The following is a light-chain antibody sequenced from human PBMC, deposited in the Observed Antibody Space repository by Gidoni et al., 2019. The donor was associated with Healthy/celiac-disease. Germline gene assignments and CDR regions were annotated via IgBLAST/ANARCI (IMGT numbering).Light chain of an antibody. CDR2: EVS. CDR3: CSYAGSSTVV. V-gene: IGLV2-23*02. CDR1: SSDVGSYNL. J-gene: IGLJ2*01. Sequence: QSALTQPASVSGSPGQSITISCTGTSSDVGSYNLVSWYQQHPGKAPKPMIYEVSKRPSGVSNRFSGSKSGNTASLTISGLQAEDEADYYCCSYAGSSTVVFGGGTKLTV.